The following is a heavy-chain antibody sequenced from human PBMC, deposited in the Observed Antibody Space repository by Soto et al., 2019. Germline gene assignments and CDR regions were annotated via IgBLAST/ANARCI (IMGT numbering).Heavy chain of an antibody. Sequence: LRLSCAASGFTFSRYAMSWVRQAPGMGLEWVSPISGSGDITYYAESVEGRFTISRDNSKNTLYLQMNSLRAEDTAVYYCAKATSGWYLGAFDIWGQGTMVTVSS. CDR3: AKATSGWYLGAFDI. CDR2: ISGSGDIT. J-gene: IGHJ3*02. V-gene: IGHV3-23*01. D-gene: IGHD6-19*01. CDR1: GFTFSRYA.